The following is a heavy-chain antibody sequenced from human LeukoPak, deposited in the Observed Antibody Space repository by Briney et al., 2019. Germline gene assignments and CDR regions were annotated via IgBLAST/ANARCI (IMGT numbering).Heavy chain of an antibody. CDR2: ISYDGSNK. D-gene: IGHD2-2*01. CDR3: ARGFSTNWFDP. CDR1: GFTFSSYG. V-gene: IGHV3-30*03. J-gene: IGHJ5*02. Sequence: GGSLRLSCAASGFTFSSYGMHWVRQAPGKGLEWVAVISYDGSNKYYADSVKGRFTISRDNSKNTLYLQMNSLRAEDTAVYYCARGFSTNWFDPWGQGTLVTVSS.